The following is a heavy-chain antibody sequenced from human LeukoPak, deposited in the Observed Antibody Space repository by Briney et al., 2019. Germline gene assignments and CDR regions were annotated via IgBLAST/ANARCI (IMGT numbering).Heavy chain of an antibody. CDR3: ASATYYYDSSGYGGDY. CDR1: GGSISSSNW. Sequence: SGTLSLTCAVSGGSISSSNWWSWVRQPPGKGLEWIGEIYHSGSTNYNPSLKSRVTISVDKSKNQFSLKLSSVTAADTAVYYCASATYYYDSSGYGGDYWGQGTLVTVSS. D-gene: IGHD3-22*01. J-gene: IGHJ4*02. V-gene: IGHV4-4*02. CDR2: IYHSGST.